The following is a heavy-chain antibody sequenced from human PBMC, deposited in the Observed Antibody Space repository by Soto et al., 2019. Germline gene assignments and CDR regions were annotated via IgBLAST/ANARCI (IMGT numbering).Heavy chain of an antibody. CDR3: ARIGLYYYDSSGIDLGDF. CDR2: IYYSGST. V-gene: IGHV4-30-4*01. D-gene: IGHD3-22*01. J-gene: IGHJ4*02. CDR1: GGSISSGDYY. Sequence: QVQLQESGPGLVKPSQTLSLTCTVSGGSISSGDYYWSWIRQPPGKGLEWIGYIYYSGSTYYNPSLKSRVTISVDTSKNQFSLKLSSVTAADTAVYYCARIGLYYYDSSGIDLGDFWGQGTLVTVSS.